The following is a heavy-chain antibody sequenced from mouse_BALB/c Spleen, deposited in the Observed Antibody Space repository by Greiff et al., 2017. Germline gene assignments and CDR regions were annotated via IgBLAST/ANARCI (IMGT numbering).Heavy chain of an antibody. CDR2: IHYSGST. D-gene: IGHD2-14*01. Sequence: EVKLMESGPDLVKPSQSLSLTCTVTGYSITSGYIWHWIRQVPGNKLEWMGYIHYSGSTNYNPSLKSRISITRDTAKNQFFLQLNSVTTEDTDTYYCARKGDYRYYFDYWGQGTTLTVSS. J-gene: IGHJ2*01. V-gene: IGHV3-1*02. CDR3: ARKGDYRYYFDY. CDR1: GYSITSGYI.